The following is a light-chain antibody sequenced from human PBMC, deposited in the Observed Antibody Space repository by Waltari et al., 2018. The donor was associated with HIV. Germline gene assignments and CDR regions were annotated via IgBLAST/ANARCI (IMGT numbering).Light chain of an antibody. J-gene: IGLJ2*01. CDR2: EVS. CDR3: SSYAGSDNSVI. V-gene: IGLV2-8*01. Sequence: QSALTQPPSASGSPGQSVTISCTGPSSDVGGYNYVAWYKQHPGKAPKLMIYEVSKRPSGGPDRSSGSKSGNTASLTVSGLQAEDEADYYGSSYAGSDNSVIFGGGTKLTVL. CDR1: SSDVGGYNY.